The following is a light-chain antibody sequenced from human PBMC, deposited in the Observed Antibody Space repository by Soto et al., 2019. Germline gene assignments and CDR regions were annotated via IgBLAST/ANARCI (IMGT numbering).Light chain of an antibody. Sequence: DIHMTQSPSSLSASVGDSVTITCRPSQNTDRYLHWYQHIPGKAPKLLIYGASNLQSGVPSRFTGSGSRTHFTLTISSLQPEDSATYYCQQTYSTPPTFGGGTKVE. V-gene: IGKV1-39*01. CDR1: QNTDRY. CDR3: QQTYSTPPT. J-gene: IGKJ4*01. CDR2: GAS.